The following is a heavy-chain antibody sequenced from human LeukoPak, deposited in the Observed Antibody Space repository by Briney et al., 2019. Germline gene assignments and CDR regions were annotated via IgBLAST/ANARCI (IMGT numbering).Heavy chain of an antibody. Sequence: PSETLSLTCAVYGGSFSGHYWSWIRQPPGKGLEWIGEINHSGSTNYNPSLKSRVTISVDTSKNQFSLKLSSVTAADTAVYYCARPRSYPAYNAFDIWGQGTMVTVYS. CDR1: GGSFSGHY. CDR2: INHSGST. V-gene: IGHV4-34*01. CDR3: ARPRSYPAYNAFDI. D-gene: IGHD1-26*01. J-gene: IGHJ3*02.